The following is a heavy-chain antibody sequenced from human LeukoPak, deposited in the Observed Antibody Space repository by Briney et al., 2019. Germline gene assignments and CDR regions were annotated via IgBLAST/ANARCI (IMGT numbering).Heavy chain of an antibody. J-gene: IGHJ4*02. V-gene: IGHV3-15*01. CDR2: IKSKTDGGTT. CDR1: GFTFSGYA. CDR3: TTELGFVYYFDY. D-gene: IGHD2-21*01. Sequence: GGSLRLSCAASGFTFSGYAMSWVRQAPGKGLEWVGRIKSKTDGGTTDYAAPVKGRFTISRDDSKNTLYLQMNSLKTEDTAVYYCTTELGFVYYFDYWGQGTLVTVSS.